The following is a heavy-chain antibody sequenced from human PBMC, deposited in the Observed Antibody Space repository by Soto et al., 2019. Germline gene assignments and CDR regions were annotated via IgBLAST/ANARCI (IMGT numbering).Heavy chain of an antibody. CDR3: ARQIYDSDTGPNFQYYFDS. J-gene: IGHJ4*02. V-gene: IGHV5-10-1*01. Sequence: GESLNISCKGSGYSFAGYWITWVRQKPGKGLEWMGRIDPSDSQTYYSPSFRGHVTISATRSITTVFLQWSSLRASDTAMYYCARQIYDSDTGPNFQYYFDSWGQGTPVTVSS. D-gene: IGHD3-22*01. CDR2: IDPSDSQT. CDR1: GYSFAGYW.